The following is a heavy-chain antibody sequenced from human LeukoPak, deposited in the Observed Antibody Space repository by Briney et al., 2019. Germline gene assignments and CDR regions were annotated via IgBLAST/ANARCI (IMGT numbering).Heavy chain of an antibody. CDR2: IYTSGCT. CDR3: ASGGLRYSGTY. J-gene: IGHJ4*02. Sequence: NPSETLSLTCTVSGGSISSYYWSWIRQPAGKGLEWIGRIYTSGCTTYNSSLKSRVTMSVDTSKNQFSLKLSSVTAADTAVYYCASGGLRYSGTYWGQGTLVTVSS. D-gene: IGHD1-26*01. V-gene: IGHV4-4*07. CDR1: GGSISSYY.